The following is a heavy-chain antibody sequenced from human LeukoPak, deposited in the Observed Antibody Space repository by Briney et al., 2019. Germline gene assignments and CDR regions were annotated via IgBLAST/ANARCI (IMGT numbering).Heavy chain of an antibody. V-gene: IGHV1-69*06. CDR2: IIPIFGTA. D-gene: IGHD2-15*01. CDR1: GGTFSSYA. CDR3: ARQDLGYCSGGSCYALDY. J-gene: IGHJ4*02. Sequence: ASVKVSCKASGGTFSSYAISWVRQAPGQGLEWMGGIIPIFGTANYAQKFQGRVTITADKSRSTAYMELSSLRSEDTAVYYCARQDLGYCSGGSCYALDYWGQGTLVTVSS.